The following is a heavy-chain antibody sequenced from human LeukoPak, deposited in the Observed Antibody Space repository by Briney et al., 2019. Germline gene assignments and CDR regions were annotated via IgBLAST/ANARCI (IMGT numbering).Heavy chain of an antibody. Sequence: ASVKVSCKVSGYTLTELSIHWVRQAPGKGLEWMGGFDPENGDTIYAQKFQGRVTMTQETSTDTAYMELRSLRSDDTAVYYCARVPRPLSDYYYYYYMDVWGKGTTVTISS. CDR2: FDPENGDT. D-gene: IGHD2/OR15-2a*01. V-gene: IGHV1-24*01. J-gene: IGHJ6*03. CDR3: ARVPRPLSDYYYYYYMDV. CDR1: GYTLTELS.